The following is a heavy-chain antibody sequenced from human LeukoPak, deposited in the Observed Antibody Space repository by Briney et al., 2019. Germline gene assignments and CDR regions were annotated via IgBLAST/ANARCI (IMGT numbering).Heavy chain of an antibody. CDR1: GYTFTGYY. D-gene: IGHD3-9*01. CDR3: ARGLRETGLTGYYRIYYYYYMDV. J-gene: IGHJ6*03. V-gene: IGHV1-18*04. Sequence: GASVKVSCKASGYTFTGYYMHWVRQAPGQGLEWMGWISAYNGNTNYAQKLQGRVTMTTDTSTSTAYMELRSLRSDDTAVYYCARGLRETGLTGYYRIYYYYYMDVWGKGTTVTVSS. CDR2: ISAYNGNT.